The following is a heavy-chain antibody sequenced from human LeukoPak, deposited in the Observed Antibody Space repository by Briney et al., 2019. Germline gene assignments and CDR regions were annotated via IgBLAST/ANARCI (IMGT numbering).Heavy chain of an antibody. V-gene: IGHV3-30*04. J-gene: IGHJ4*02. D-gene: IGHD3-16*02. CDR2: ISYDGSNK. Sequence: PGGPLRLSCAASGFTFSSYAMHWVRQAPGKGLEWVAVISYDGSNKYYADSVKGRFTISRDNSKNTLYLQMNSLRAEDTAVYYCARGGVWGSYRPQNFDYWGQGTLVTVSS. CDR3: ARGGVWGSYRPQNFDY. CDR1: GFTFSSYA.